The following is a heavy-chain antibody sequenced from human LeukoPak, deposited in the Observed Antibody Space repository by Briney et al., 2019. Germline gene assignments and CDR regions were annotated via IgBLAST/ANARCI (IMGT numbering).Heavy chain of an antibody. CDR2: IYPGDSDT. V-gene: IGHV5-51*01. Sequence: GESPKISCKGSGYSFTSYWIGWVRQMPGKGLEWMGIIYPGDSDTRYSPSFQGQVTISADKSISTAYLQWSSLKASDTAMYYCSKQRGSGRYLGYVDYWGQGTLVTVSS. CDR3: SKQRGSGRYLGYVDY. CDR1: GYSFTSYW. D-gene: IGHD3-9*01. J-gene: IGHJ4*02.